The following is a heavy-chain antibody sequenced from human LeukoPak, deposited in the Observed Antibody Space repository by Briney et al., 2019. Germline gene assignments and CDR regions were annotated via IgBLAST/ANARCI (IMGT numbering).Heavy chain of an antibody. Sequence: SETLSLTCTVSGDSISGGRGASYWRWIRQHPDKGLEWIGYISFSGSTLYNPSLESRLTISIDTSKNQFSLNLRSVTAADTAVYYCARAPRGYSGYDFSYWFDPWGQGTLVTVSS. CDR3: ARAPRGYSGYDFSYWFDP. CDR2: ISFSGST. CDR1: GDSISGGRGASY. J-gene: IGHJ5*02. V-gene: IGHV4-31*03. D-gene: IGHD5-12*01.